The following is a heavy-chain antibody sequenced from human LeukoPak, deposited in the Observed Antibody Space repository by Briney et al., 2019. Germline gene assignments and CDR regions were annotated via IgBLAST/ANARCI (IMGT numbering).Heavy chain of an antibody. CDR1: GDSISSGGFH. Sequence: SETLSLTCTVSGDSISSGGFHWSWIRQHPGKGLEWIGYIYYSGSTYYNPSLKSRVTISVDTSKNQFSLKLSSVTAADTAVYYCARDGENGIDYWGQGTLVTVSS. D-gene: IGHD1-1*01. CDR3: ARDGENGIDY. CDR2: IYYSGST. V-gene: IGHV4-31*03. J-gene: IGHJ4*02.